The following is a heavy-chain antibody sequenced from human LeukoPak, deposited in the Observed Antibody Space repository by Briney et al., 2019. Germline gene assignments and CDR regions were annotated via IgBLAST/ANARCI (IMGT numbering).Heavy chain of an antibody. Sequence: GASVKVSCKASGYTFTSYGISWVRQAPGQGLEWMGWISAYNGNTNYAQKLQGRVTMTTDTSTSTAYMELRSLRSDDTAVYYCARAVEGIAVADNWFDPWGQGTLVTVSS. CDR2: ISAYNGNT. D-gene: IGHD6-19*01. CDR3: ARAVEGIAVADNWFDP. CDR1: GYTFTSYG. V-gene: IGHV1-18*01. J-gene: IGHJ5*02.